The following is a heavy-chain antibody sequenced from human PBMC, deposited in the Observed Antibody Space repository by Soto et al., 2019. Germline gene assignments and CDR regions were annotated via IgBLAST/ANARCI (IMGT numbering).Heavy chain of an antibody. Sequence: GGSLRLSCAASGFTFSSYGMHWVRQAPGKGLEWVAVISYDAIKKYYADSVKGRFTISRDNSKNTLYLQMNSLRAEDTAVYYCAKDEGGYSYGNDYWGQGTLVTVSS. V-gene: IGHV3-30*18. J-gene: IGHJ4*02. D-gene: IGHD5-18*01. CDR1: GFTFSSYG. CDR2: ISYDAIKK. CDR3: AKDEGGYSYGNDY.